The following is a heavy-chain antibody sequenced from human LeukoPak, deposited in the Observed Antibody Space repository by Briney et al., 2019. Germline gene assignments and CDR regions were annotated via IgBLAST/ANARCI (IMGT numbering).Heavy chain of an antibody. V-gene: IGHV3-23*01. CDR1: GFTFSTCA. CDR3: AREGSGYTYGRGSYFDY. CDR2: ISGTTSGT. D-gene: IGHD5-18*01. Sequence: GALRLSCAASGFTFSTCAMSWVRQAPGKGLEWVSGISGTTSGTYYADSVKGRFTISRDNSKNTLFLQVNSLRAEDTAVYYCAREGSGYTYGRGSYFDYWGHGILVTVSS. J-gene: IGHJ4*01.